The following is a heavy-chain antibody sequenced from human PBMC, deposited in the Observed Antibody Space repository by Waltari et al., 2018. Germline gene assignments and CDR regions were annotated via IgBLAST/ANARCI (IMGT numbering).Heavy chain of an antibody. CDR2: TSAHNDDT. CDR1: GYTFTSWG. V-gene: IGHV1-18*01. Sequence: QVQLVQSGGEVKNPGASVKVSCKPSGYTFTSWGISWVRQAPGQGLEWMGWTSAHNDDTNYVEKFQGRVTMTTDTSTNTAYLELRSLRSDDTAVYYCARDYFSDYVFDYWGQGTLVIVSS. D-gene: IGHD4-4*01. CDR3: ARDYFSDYVFDY. J-gene: IGHJ4*02.